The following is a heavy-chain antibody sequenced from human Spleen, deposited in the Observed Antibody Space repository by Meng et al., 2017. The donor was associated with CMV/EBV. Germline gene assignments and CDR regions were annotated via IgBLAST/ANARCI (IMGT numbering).Heavy chain of an antibody. CDR1: GFTFGDYA. CDR2: ISSSSSYI. Sequence: GESLKISCTASGFTFGDYAMSWVRQAPGKGLEWVSSISSSSSYIYYADSVKGRFTISRDNAKNSLYLQMNSLRAEDTAVYYCARDMGYGSGSYYKPFDYWGQGTLVTVSS. CDR3: ARDMGYGSGSYYKPFDY. V-gene: IGHV3-21*01. D-gene: IGHD3-10*01. J-gene: IGHJ4*02.